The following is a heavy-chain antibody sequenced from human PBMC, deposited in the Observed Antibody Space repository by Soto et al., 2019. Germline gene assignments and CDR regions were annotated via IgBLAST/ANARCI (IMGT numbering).Heavy chain of an antibody. CDR3: ATTGPY. CDR2: IWFDGSNK. CDR1: GFTFSSYG. J-gene: IGHJ4*02. V-gene: IGHV3-33*01. Sequence: QVQLVESGGGVVQPGRSLRLSCAASGFTFSSYGMHWVRQAPGKGLEWVAVIWFDGSNKFYADSVKGRFTSSRDNSKNTVSLQMNSRRDEDSAAYYCATTGPYWGQGTLVTVSS.